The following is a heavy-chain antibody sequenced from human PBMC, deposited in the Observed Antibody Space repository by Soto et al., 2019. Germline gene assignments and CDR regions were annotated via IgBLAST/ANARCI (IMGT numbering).Heavy chain of an antibody. CDR3: VLGRYYDILTGYYKDYYYYGMDV. J-gene: IGHJ6*02. V-gene: IGHV3-64D*06. D-gene: IGHD3-9*01. CDR2: ISSNGGST. CDR1: GFTFSSYA. Sequence: LRLSCSASGFTFSSYAMHWVRQAPGKGLEYVSAISSNGGSTYYADSVKGRFTISRDNSKNTLYLQMSSLRAEDTAVYYCVLGRYYDILTGYYKDYYYYGMDVWGQGTTVTVSS.